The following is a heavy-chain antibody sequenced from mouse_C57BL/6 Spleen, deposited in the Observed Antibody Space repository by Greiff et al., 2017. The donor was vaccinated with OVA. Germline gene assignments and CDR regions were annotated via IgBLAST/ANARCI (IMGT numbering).Heavy chain of an antibody. Sequence: QVTLKVCGAELVRPGASVTLSCKASGYTFTDYEMHWVKQPPVHGLEWIGAIDPETGGTAYNQKFKGKAILTADKSSSTAYMELRSLTSEDSAVYYCTKSTMVTTRGFAYWGQGTLVTVSA. V-gene: IGHV1-15*01. J-gene: IGHJ3*01. CDR2: IDPETGGT. CDR1: GYTFTDYE. D-gene: IGHD2-2*01. CDR3: TKSTMVTTRGFAY.